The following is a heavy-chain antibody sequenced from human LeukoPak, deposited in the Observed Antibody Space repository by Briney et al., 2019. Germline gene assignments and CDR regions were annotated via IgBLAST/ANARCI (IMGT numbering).Heavy chain of an antibody. CDR3: ARRVRHHSYYYYGMDV. D-gene: IGHD4-23*01. CDR1: GGSISSSSYY. J-gene: IGHJ6*02. V-gene: IGHV4-39*01. Sequence: TSETLSLTCTVSGGSISSSSYYWGWIRQPPGKGLEWIGRIYYSGSTHYNPSLKSRVTISVDTSKNQFSLKLSSVTAADTAVYYCARRVRHHSYYYYGMDVWGQGTTVTVSS. CDR2: IYYSGST.